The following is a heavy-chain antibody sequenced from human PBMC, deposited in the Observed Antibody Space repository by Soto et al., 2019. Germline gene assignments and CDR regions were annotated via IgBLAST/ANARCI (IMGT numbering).Heavy chain of an antibody. CDR1: GYTFTDYY. Sequence: QVQLVQSGAEVKKPGASVKVSCKASGYTFTDYYMHWVRQAPGQWLEWMGWINPNSCGTNYAQKFQGRVNMTRDTSISTAYMELNRLRSDDTAVYYCARDQSPSSGWPGMDVWGQGTTVTVSS. CDR2: INPNSCGT. D-gene: IGHD6-19*01. V-gene: IGHV1-2*02. CDR3: ARDQSPSSGWPGMDV. J-gene: IGHJ6*02.